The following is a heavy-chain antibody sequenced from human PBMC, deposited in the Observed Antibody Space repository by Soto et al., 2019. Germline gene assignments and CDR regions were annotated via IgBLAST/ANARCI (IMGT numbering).Heavy chain of an antibody. CDR2: IIPIFGTA. D-gene: IGHD5-12*01. CDR3: ARGNHRWLQLWYFDL. CDR1: GGTFSSYT. J-gene: IGHJ2*01. Sequence: QVQLVQSGAEVKKPGSSVTVSCKASGGTFSSYTISWVRQAPGQGLEWMGGIIPIFGTANYAQKFQGRVTITEDESQSTAYMELSSLRSEDTAVYYCARGNHRWLQLWYFDLWGRGTLVTVSS. V-gene: IGHV1-69*12.